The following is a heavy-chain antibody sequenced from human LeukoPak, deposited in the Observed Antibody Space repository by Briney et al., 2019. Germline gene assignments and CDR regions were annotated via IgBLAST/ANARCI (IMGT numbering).Heavy chain of an antibody. CDR3: ARGYSAGRGYYDY. CDR1: DCFINSIH. J-gene: IGHJ4*02. Sequence: SETLSLTTTAGDCFINSIHWKWIRQPAGQRLEWIGRIYASGSTSYNPSLKSRVTMSVDTSKNQFSLRLSAVTAADTAVYDWARGYSAGRGYYDYLGQGTLVTVSS. D-gene: IGHD3-22*01. CDR2: IYASGST. V-gene: IGHV4-4*07.